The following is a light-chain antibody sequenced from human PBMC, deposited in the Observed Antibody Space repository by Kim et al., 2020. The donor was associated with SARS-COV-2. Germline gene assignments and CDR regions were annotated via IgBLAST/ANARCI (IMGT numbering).Light chain of an antibody. V-gene: IGKV1-39*01. CDR1: QSISSD. J-gene: IGKJ4*01. Sequence: AYGGDRDTITCRARQSISSDLKWCKRKQERAPKLLTYAASSLQSGVPSRFSGRGYGTDFTLTISSLQTENFATYYCQQSYSTQLTFGGGAKVDIK. CDR2: AAS. CDR3: QQSYSTQLT.